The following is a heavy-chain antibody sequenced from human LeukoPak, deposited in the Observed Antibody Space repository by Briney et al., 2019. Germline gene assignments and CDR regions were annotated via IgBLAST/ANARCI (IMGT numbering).Heavy chain of an antibody. CDR3: ARDGPQWLAACDN. Sequence: PSETLSLTCTVSGGSISTYQWSWIRQSPGKGLEWIGNVYKSGSTNYNPYLKSRVTISVDTSKNQFYLKLSSVTAADTAVYYCARDGPQWLAACDNWGQGTLVTVSS. V-gene: IGHV4-59*01. J-gene: IGHJ4*02. CDR2: VYKSGST. D-gene: IGHD6-19*01. CDR1: GGSISTYQ.